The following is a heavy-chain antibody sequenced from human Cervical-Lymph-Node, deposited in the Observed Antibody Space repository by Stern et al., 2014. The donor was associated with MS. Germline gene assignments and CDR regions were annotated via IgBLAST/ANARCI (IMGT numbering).Heavy chain of an antibody. Sequence: QLQLQESGPGLVRPSETLSLTCSVSGGSIIIVNDNWDWVRQPPGKGLEWIGTINYSGRTVYNPSVESRVTLSVDTSKNQFALKLSSVTAADTAVYYCARRRHDGRGYHYFDDWGQGTLVTVSS. D-gene: IGHD3-22*01. V-gene: IGHV4-39*01. CDR2: INYSGRT. CDR3: ARRRHDGRGYHYFDD. J-gene: IGHJ4*02. CDR1: GGSIIIVNDN.